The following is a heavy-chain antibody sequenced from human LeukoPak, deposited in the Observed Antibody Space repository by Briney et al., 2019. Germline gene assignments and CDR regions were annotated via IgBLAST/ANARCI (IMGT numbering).Heavy chain of an antibody. J-gene: IGHJ5*02. CDR3: ARHYLSDGILSTFDP. V-gene: IGHV4-39*01. D-gene: IGHD2-2*01. Sequence: SETLSLTCTVSGGSISSSPYYWGWIRQPPGKGLEGIGTIYYRGSTYSNPSLNSRITISFDTSKNQFSLRLRSVTAADTALYYCARHYLSDGILSTFDPWGQGTLVTVSS. CDR2: IYYRGST. CDR1: GGSISSSPYY.